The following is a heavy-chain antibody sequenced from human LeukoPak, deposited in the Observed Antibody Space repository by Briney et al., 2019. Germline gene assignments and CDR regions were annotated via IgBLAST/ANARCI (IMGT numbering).Heavy chain of an antibody. Sequence: SETLSLTCTVSGGSISSSSYYWGWIRQPPGKGLEWIGSIYYSGSTYYNPSLKSRVTISVDTSKNQFSLKLSSVTAADTAVYYCARVTYGSGSYGYYYYYYMDVWGKGTTVTVSS. D-gene: IGHD3-10*01. CDR1: GGSISSSSYY. V-gene: IGHV4-39*07. J-gene: IGHJ6*03. CDR3: ARVTYGSGSYGYYYYYYMDV. CDR2: IYYSGST.